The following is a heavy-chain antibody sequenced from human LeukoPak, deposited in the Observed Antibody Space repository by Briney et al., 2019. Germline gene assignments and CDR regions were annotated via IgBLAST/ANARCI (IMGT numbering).Heavy chain of an antibody. Sequence: GGSLRLSCAASGFTFNTYSMNWVRQAPGKGLEWVSYIDSDSPTIYYADSVKGRFTISRDNAKNSLYLQMNSLRAEDTAVYYCAPAVLGEPFDYWGQGTLVTVSS. J-gene: IGHJ4*02. CDR2: IDSDSPTI. D-gene: IGHD3-16*01. CDR1: GFTFNTYS. CDR3: APAVLGEPFDY. V-gene: IGHV3-48*01.